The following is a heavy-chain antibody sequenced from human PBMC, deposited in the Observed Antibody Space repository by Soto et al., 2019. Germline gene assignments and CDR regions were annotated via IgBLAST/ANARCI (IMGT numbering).Heavy chain of an antibody. Sequence: QVQLVESGGGVVQPGRSLRLSCAASGFTFSSYAMHWVRQAPGKGLEWVAVISYDGSNKYYADSVKGRFTISRDNSKNTLYLQMNSLRAEDTAVYYCARGPLSIAAASLVYWGQGTLVTVSS. CDR2: ISYDGSNK. J-gene: IGHJ4*02. CDR1: GFTFSSYA. CDR3: ARGPLSIAAASLVY. V-gene: IGHV3-30-3*01. D-gene: IGHD6-13*01.